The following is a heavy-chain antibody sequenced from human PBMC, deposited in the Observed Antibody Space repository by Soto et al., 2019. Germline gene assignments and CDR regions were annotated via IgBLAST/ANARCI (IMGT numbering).Heavy chain of an antibody. CDR3: ATWPEMGFESNQYYFDS. Sequence: QVQLVQSGTEVKKPGSSVKVSCKASGGSFSSYAFSWVRQAPGQGLEWMGEIIPVFGSEKIAEKFQDKVTITADEATSTAYMELSTLTSDDTAVYDCATWPEMGFESNQYYFDSWGQGTLVTVSS. V-gene: IGHV1-69*01. J-gene: IGHJ4*02. D-gene: IGHD3-10*01. CDR2: IIPVFGSE. CDR1: GGSFSSYA.